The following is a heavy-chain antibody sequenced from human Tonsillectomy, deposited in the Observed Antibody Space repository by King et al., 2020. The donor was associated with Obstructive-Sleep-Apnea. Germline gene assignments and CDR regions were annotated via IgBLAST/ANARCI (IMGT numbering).Heavy chain of an antibody. Sequence: VQLQESGPGLVKPSQTLSLTCTVSGGSISSGGYYWSWIRQHPGKGLEWIGYIYYTGSTYYNPSLKSRVTISVDTSKNQFSLKLSSVTAADTAVYYCAASGYSGYVLNGVFDYWGQGTLVTVSS. CDR2: IYYTGST. V-gene: IGHV4-31*03. D-gene: IGHD5-12*01. J-gene: IGHJ4*02. CDR3: AASGYSGYVLNGVFDY. CDR1: GGSISSGGYY.